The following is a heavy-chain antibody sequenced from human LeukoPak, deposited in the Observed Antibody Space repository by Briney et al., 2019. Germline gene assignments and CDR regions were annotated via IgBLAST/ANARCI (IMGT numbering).Heavy chain of an antibody. CDR3: ARTLRYSSSWYYFDY. D-gene: IGHD6-13*01. CDR1: GGSISSYY. Sequence: SETLSLTCTVSGGSISSYYWSWIRQPAGKGLGWIGRIYTSGSTNYNPSLKSRVTISVDKSKNQFSLKLSSVTAADTAVYYCARTLRYSSSWYYFDYWGQGTMVTVSS. CDR2: IYTSGST. J-gene: IGHJ4*02. V-gene: IGHV4-4*07.